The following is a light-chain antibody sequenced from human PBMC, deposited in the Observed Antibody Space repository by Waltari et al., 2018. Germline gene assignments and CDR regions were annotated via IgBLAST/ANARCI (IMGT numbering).Light chain of an antibody. Sequence: EIVLLHFPSTLSLSPEERPTLSCRATQIMSTSYIAWYQQKPGQAPRLLIYGASSRAAGIPDRFSGSGSGTDFTLTISRLEPEDFAVYYCQQYHAFGPGTKVDLK. CDR1: QIMSTSY. V-gene: IGKV3-20*01. CDR2: GAS. CDR3: QQYHA. J-gene: IGKJ3*01.